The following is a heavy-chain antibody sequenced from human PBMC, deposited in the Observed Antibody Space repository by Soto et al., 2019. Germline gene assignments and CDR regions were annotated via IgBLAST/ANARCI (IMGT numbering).Heavy chain of an antibody. D-gene: IGHD3-3*01. CDR1: GFSFGSYA. J-gene: IGHJ4*02. V-gene: IGHV3-23*01. CDR3: PRWSYLDY. CDR2: ISGSDVKT. Sequence: GGSLRLSGAASGFSFGSYALSWVRQAPGKGLEWVSTISGSDVKTFYADSVKGRFSISRDTSQSTLYLQMNSLRADDTAMYYCPRWSYLDYWGQGTRVTVSS.